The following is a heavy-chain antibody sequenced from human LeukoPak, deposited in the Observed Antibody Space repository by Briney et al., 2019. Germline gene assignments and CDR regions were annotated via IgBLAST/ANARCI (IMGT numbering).Heavy chain of an antibody. CDR3: ARDAHYGSGSSFDY. J-gene: IGHJ4*02. D-gene: IGHD3-10*01. Sequence: AASVKVSCKGSGGTFSNYAVSWVRQAPGQGLEWMGEIISIFGTANYTQKFQGRVTITADESTSTAYLDLSSLISDDTAVYYCARDAHYGSGSSFDYWGQGTLVTVSS. CDR2: IISIFGTA. CDR1: GGTFSNYA. V-gene: IGHV1-69*01.